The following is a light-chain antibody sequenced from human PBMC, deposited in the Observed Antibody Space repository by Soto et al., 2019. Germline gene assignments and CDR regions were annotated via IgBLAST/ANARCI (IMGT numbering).Light chain of an antibody. CDR2: AAS. J-gene: IGKJ1*01. Sequence: DIQMTQSPSSLSASVGDTVTITCRASQNIRNFLNWYQQKPGKAPKLLIFAASNLKSGVPSRFTASGSGTDFTLIISSLQPEDLATYYCQQSYSYFRAFGQGTTVEI. CDR1: QNIRNF. V-gene: IGKV1-39*01. CDR3: QQSYSYFRA.